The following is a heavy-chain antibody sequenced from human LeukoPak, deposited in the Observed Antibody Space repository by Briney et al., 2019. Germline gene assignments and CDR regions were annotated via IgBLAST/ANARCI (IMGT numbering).Heavy chain of an antibody. CDR3: ARRSTIFGVVTVAAGMDV. CDR2: IYYSGST. V-gene: IGHV4-39*01. D-gene: IGHD3-3*01. J-gene: IGHJ6*02. Sequence: PSETLSLTCTVSGGSISSSSYYWGWLRQPPGKGLEWIGTIYYSGSTYYNPSLNSRVTISVDTSKNQFSLKLSSVTAADTAVYNCARRSTIFGVVTVAAGMDVWGQGTTVTVSS. CDR1: GGSISSSSYY.